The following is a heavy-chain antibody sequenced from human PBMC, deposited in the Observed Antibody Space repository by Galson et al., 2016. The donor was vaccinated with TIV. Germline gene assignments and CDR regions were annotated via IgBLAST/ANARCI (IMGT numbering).Heavy chain of an antibody. D-gene: IGHD4-17*01. Sequence: PMHWVRQAPGKGLEWVAVILYDGTDKYYADSVKGRFTISRDNSKNTVSLHLNSLRVEDTAVYYCAKDPRIFGDYLLAYFDYWGQGTLVSVSS. V-gene: IGHV3-30-3*02. CDR3: AKDPRIFGDYLLAYFDY. CDR1: P. CDR2: ILYDGTDK. J-gene: IGHJ4*02.